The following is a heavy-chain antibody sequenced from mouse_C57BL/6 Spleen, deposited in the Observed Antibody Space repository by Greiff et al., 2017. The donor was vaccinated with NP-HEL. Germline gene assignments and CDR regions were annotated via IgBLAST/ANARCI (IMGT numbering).Heavy chain of an antibody. J-gene: IGHJ3*01. CDR1: GYAFSSYW. CDR3: ARYRAYCSNSAWFAY. CDR2: IYPGDGDT. D-gene: IGHD2-5*01. Sequence: QVQLQQSGAELVKPGASVKISCKASGYAFSSYWMNWVKQRPGKGLEWIGQIYPGDGDTNYNGKFKGKATLTADKSSSTAYMQLSSLTSEDSAVYFCARYRAYCSNSAWFAYWGQGTLVTVSA. V-gene: IGHV1-80*01.